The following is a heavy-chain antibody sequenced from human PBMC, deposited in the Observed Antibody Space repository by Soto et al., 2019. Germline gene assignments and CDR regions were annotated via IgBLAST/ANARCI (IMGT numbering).Heavy chain of an antibody. J-gene: IGHJ4*02. CDR2: ISAHNGNT. D-gene: IGHD1-1*01. V-gene: IGHV1-18*01. CDR1: GYAFTTYG. CDR3: ERGRYGDY. Sequence: QVHLVQSGAEVKKPGASVKVSCKGSGYAFTTYGITSVRQAPGQGLEWMGWISAHNGNTNYAQKLQGRVTVTRDTSTSASCVDVRSVRSDETGGSVCERGRYGDYGGQGALVTVSS.